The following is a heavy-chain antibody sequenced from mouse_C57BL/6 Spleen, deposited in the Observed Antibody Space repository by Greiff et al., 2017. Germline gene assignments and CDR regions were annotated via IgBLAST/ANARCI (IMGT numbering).Heavy chain of an antibody. CDR3: AGADSNPWFAY. Sequence: EVQLQQSGPELVKPGASVKISCKASGYTFTDYYMNWVKQSHGKSLEWIGDINPNNGGTSYNQKFKGKATLTVDKSSSTAYMELRSLTSEDSAVYYWAGADSNPWFAYWGQGTLVTVSA. D-gene: IGHD2-5*01. CDR2: INPNNGGT. V-gene: IGHV1-26*01. J-gene: IGHJ3*01. CDR1: GYTFTDYY.